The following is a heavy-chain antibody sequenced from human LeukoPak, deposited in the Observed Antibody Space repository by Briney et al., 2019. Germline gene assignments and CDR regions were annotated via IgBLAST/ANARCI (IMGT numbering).Heavy chain of an antibody. V-gene: IGHV4-38-2*01. CDR2: IYHSGST. J-gene: IGHJ4*02. Sequence: SETLSLTCAVSGYSISSGYYWGWIRQPPGKGLEWTGSIYHSGSTYYNPSLKSRVTISVDTSKNQFSLKLSSVTAADTAVYYCARGRRYCSSTSCYTMTGKLDYWGQGTLVTVSS. CDR1: GYSISSGYY. CDR3: ARGRRYCSSTSCYTMTGKLDY. D-gene: IGHD2-2*02.